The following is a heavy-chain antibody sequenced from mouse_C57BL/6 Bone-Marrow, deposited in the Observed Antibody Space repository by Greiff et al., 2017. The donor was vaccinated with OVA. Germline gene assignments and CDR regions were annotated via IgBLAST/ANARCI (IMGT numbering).Heavy chain of an antibody. V-gene: IGHV2-9-1*01. CDR3: ARRIYDGPFDY. CDR2: IWTGGGT. Sequence: VQLVESGPGLVAPSQSLSITCTVSGFSLTSYAISWVRQPPGKGLEWLGGIWTGGGTNYNLALKSRLSISKDNSKSQVFLKMNSLQTDDTARYYCARRIYDGPFDYWGQGTTLTVSS. CDR1: GFSLTSYA. J-gene: IGHJ2*01. D-gene: IGHD2-3*01.